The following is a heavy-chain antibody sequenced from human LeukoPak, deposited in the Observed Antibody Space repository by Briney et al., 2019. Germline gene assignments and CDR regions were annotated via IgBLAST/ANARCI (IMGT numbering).Heavy chain of an antibody. Sequence: GGSLRLSCAASGFTFSSYAMYRVRQAPGKGLEWVSGIFGSGGSTHYADSVKGRFTISRDNSKNTVYLQMNSLRAEDTAVYYCAKTTTGYSSGRFPGWPVDYWGQGTLVTVSS. CDR2: IFGSGGST. CDR3: AKTTTGYSSGRFPGWPVDY. D-gene: IGHD6-19*01. J-gene: IGHJ4*02. CDR1: GFTFSSYA. V-gene: IGHV3-23*01.